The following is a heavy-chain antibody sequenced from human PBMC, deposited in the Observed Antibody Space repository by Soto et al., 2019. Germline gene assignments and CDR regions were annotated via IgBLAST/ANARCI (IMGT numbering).Heavy chain of an antibody. V-gene: IGHV1-46*01. J-gene: IGHJ6*02. CDR1: GYTFTSYY. D-gene: IGHD6-13*01. CDR3: AWLAAAGIDPKANYYYYGMDV. CDR2: INPSGGST. Sequence: ASVKVSCKASGYTFTSYYMHWVRQAPEQGLEWMRIINPSGGSTSYAQKFQGRVTMTRDTSTSTVYMELSSLRSEDTAVYYCAWLAAAGIDPKANYYYYGMDVWGQGTTVTVSS.